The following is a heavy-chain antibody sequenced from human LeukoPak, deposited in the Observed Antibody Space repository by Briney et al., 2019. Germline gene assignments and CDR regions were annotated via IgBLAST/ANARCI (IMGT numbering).Heavy chain of an antibody. CDR1: GFTFAIHA. Sequence: GGSLRLSCAASGFTFAIHAMTWARQAPGKGLEWLSGISGDGASTHYAESVKGQFTISRDNSQNTLFLQMNSLRVEDTAIYYCAKDSYVSGRPLHTFDVWGQGTMVTVSS. CDR2: ISGDGAST. CDR3: AKDSYVSGRPLHTFDV. J-gene: IGHJ3*01. V-gene: IGHV3-23*01. D-gene: IGHD3-10*01.